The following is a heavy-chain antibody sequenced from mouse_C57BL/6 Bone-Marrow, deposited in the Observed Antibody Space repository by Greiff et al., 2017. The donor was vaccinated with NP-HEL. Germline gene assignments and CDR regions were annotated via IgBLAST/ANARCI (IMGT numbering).Heavy chain of an antibody. CDR1: GFTFTDYY. J-gene: IGHJ2*01. D-gene: IGHD4-1*01. V-gene: IGHV7-3*01. Sequence: EVMLVESGGGLVQPGGSLSLSCAASGFTFTDYYMSWVRQPPGKALEWLGFLRNKANGYTTEYIASVKGRFTISRDNSQSILYLQMNALGAEDSATYYCARYYGTGTNPFDYWGQGTTLTVSS. CDR3: ARYYGTGTNPFDY. CDR2: LRNKANGYTT.